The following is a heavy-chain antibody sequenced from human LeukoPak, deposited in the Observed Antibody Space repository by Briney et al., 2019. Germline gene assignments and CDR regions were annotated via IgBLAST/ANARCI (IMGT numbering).Heavy chain of an antibody. V-gene: IGHV4-39*01. CDR1: GGSISSSSYY. CDR2: IYYSGST. CDR3: ARQEVRGVIITLDY. Sequence: SETLSLTCTVSGGSISSSSYYWGWIRQPPGKGLEWIGSIYYSGSTYYNPPLKSRVTISVDTSKNQFSLKLSSVTAADTAVYYCARQEVRGVIITLDYWGQGTLVTVSS. J-gene: IGHJ4*02. D-gene: IGHD3-10*01.